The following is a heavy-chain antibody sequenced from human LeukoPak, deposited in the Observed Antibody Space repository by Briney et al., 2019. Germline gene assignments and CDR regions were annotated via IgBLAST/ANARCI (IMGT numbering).Heavy chain of an antibody. V-gene: IGHV4-34*01. CDR2: INHSGST. J-gene: IGHJ4*02. Sequence: SETLSLTCAVYGGSFSGYYWSWIRQPPGKGLEWIGEINHSGSTNYNPSLKSRVTISVDTSKNQFSLKLSSVTAADTAVYYCARDRPYGGIGDFDYWGQGTLVTVSS. CDR3: ARDRPYGGIGDFDY. CDR1: GGSFSGYY. D-gene: IGHD4-23*01.